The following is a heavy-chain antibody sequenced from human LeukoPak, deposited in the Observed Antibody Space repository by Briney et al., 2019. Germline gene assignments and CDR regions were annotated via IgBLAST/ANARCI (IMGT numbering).Heavy chain of an antibody. CDR1: GGSISNYY. D-gene: IGHD6-6*01. CDR3: ARGSWGLSFDY. J-gene: IGHJ4*02. Sequence: SETLSLTCTVSGGSISNYYWSWIRQPAGKGLEWIGHVYTSGSTNYNPSLKSRVTMSVDTSKNQFSLRLSSVTAADTAVYYCARGSWGLSFDYWGQGTLVTVSS. CDR2: VYTSGST. V-gene: IGHV4-4*07.